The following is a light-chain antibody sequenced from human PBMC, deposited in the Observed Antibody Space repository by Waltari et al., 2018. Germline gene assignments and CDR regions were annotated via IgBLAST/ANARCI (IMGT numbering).Light chain of an antibody. V-gene: IGLV2-11*01. Sequence: QSALTQPRSVSGSPGQSVTVSCTGPSTNVGTYKYISRYQHHPGRAPQTLIFDANKRPSGVPGRVSGSKSDNTASLTISGLRPEDEAYYYCCSSVVSYTVVFGGGTKVTVL. CDR2: DAN. CDR1: STNVGTYKY. J-gene: IGLJ2*01. CDR3: CSSVVSYTVV.